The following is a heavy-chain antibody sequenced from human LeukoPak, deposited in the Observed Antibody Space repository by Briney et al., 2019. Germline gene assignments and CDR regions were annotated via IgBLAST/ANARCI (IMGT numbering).Heavy chain of an antibody. CDR2: IYYSGST. V-gene: IGHV4-31*03. CDR3: ARGTSPYYDILYHWFDP. Sequence: PSQTLSLTCTVSGGSISSGGYYWSWIRQHPGKGLEWIGYIYYSGSTYYNPSLKSRVTISVDTSKNQFSLKLSSVTAADTAVYYCARGTSPYYDILYHWFDPWGQGTLVTVSS. J-gene: IGHJ5*02. D-gene: IGHD3-9*01. CDR1: GGSISSGGYY.